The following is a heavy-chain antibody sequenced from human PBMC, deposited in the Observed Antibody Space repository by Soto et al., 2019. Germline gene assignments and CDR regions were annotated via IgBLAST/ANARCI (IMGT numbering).Heavy chain of an antibody. CDR2: ISSTTNYI. CDR3: ARESEDLTSNFDY. J-gene: IGHJ4*02. V-gene: IGHV3-21*06. Sequence: VQLLESGGGLVQPGGSLRLSCAASGFPFSHYAMSWVRQAPGKGLEWVSSISSTTNYIYYGDSMKGRFTISRDNAKNSLYLEMNSLRAEDTAVYYCARESEDLTSNFDYWGQGTLVTVSS. CDR1: GFPFSHYA.